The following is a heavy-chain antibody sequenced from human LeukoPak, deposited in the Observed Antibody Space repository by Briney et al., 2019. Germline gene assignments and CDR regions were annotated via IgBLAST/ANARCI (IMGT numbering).Heavy chain of an antibody. Sequence: PGGSLRLSCAASGFSFSTYGMHWVRQAPGKGLEWVALIWNAGTNTYYADSVKGRFTISRDNSKNTLYLQMNSLRAEDTAVYYCAGDTPPGGYYYFDYWGQGTLVIVSS. CDR3: AGDTPPGGYYYFDY. D-gene: IGHD3-16*01. CDR2: IWNAGTNT. J-gene: IGHJ4*02. CDR1: GFSFSTYG. V-gene: IGHV3-33*01.